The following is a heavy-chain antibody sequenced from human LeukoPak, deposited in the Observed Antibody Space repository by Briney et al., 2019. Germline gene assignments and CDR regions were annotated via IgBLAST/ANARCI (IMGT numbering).Heavy chain of an antibody. D-gene: IGHD5-18*01. CDR2: ISSSAVTT. J-gene: IGHJ4*02. CDR1: GFTFSAYA. Sequence: PGGSLRLSCEASGFTFSAYAMTWVRQAPGKGLEWVSYISSSAVTTYYADSVKGRFTISRDNAKNSLYLQMNSLRAEDTAVYYCARQQLQLWYDWGQGTLVTVSS. V-gene: IGHV3-48*03. CDR3: ARQQLQLWYD.